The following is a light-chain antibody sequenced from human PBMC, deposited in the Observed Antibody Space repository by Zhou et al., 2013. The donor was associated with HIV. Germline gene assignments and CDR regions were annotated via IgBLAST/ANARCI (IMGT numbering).Light chain of an antibody. CDR3: QQYGGSPLVT. Sequence: EVVLTQFPDSLSLSPGEGATLSCRASQTLSNKYLAWYQQKPGQAPRLLIYDASRRATGIPDRFSGSGSGTDFTLTITRLEPEDFAVYYCQQYGGSPLVTFGQGTRLEIK. CDR2: DAS. CDR1: QTLSNKY. J-gene: IGKJ5*01. V-gene: IGKV3-20*01.